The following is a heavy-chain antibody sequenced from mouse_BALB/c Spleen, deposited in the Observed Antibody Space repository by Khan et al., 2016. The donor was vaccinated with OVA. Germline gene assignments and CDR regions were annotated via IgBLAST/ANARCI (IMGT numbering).Heavy chain of an antibody. CDR2: IRYDGDS. V-gene: IGHV3-6*02. CDR3: ARGGSSGPAWFTY. CDR1: GYSIISGYF. Sequence: VQLQQSGPGLVKPSQSLSLTCSVTGYSIISGYFWNWIRQFPGNKLEWMGYIRYDGDSNYNPSLKNRISITRDTSKNLFFLKLKSVTPEDTATSYSARGGSSGPAWFTYWGQGTLVTVSA. D-gene: IGHD3-1*01. J-gene: IGHJ3*01.